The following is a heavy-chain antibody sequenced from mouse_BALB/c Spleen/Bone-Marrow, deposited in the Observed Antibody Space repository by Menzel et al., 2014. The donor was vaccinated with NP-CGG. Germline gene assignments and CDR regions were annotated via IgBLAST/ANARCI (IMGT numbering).Heavy chain of an antibody. CDR3: ASYYGYDY. CDR2: ILPGSGST. CDR1: GYTFSSYW. D-gene: IGHD2-14*01. Sequence: QVQLQQSGAALMKPGASVKISCKATGYTFSSYWIEWVKQRPGHGLEWIGEILPGSGSTNYNEKFKGKATFTADTSSNTAYMQRSSLTSEDSAVYYCASYYGYDYWGQGTTLTVSS. J-gene: IGHJ2*01. V-gene: IGHV1-9*01.